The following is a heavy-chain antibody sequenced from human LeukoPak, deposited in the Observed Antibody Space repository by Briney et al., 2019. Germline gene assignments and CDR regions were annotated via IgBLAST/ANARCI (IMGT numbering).Heavy chain of an antibody. J-gene: IGHJ5*02. CDR2: IYYSGST. CDR1: GGSISSSSYY. Sequence: SETLSLTCTVSGGSISSSSYYWGWIRQPPGKGLEWIGSIYYSGSTYYNPSLKSRVTISVDTSKNQFSLKLSSVTAADTAVYYCARHWFGELLYNWFDPWGQGTLVTVSS. CDR3: ARHWFGELLYNWFDP. D-gene: IGHD3-10*01. V-gene: IGHV4-39*01.